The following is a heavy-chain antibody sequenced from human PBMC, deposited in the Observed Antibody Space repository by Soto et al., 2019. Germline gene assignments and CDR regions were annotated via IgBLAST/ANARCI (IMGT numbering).Heavy chain of an antibody. Sequence: PGGSLRLSCAASGLTFNNYDMHWVRQAPGKGLEWVAVISYDGSDKYYGDSVKGRFTISRDNSKNTLYLQMNSLRAEDTAVYYCAKDLSSSWYVDYYYYGMDVWGQGTTVTVSS. J-gene: IGHJ6*02. CDR1: GLTFNNYD. CDR2: ISYDGSDK. D-gene: IGHD6-13*01. CDR3: AKDLSSSWYVDYYYYGMDV. V-gene: IGHV3-30*18.